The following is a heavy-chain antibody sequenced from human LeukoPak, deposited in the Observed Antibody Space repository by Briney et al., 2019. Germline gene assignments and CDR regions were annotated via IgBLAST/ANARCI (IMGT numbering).Heavy chain of an antibody. D-gene: IGHD6-19*01. J-gene: IGHJ4*02. V-gene: IGHV4-59*12. CDR2: IYYSGNT. Sequence: PSETLSLTCTVSGGSISSYYWSWIRQPPGKGLEWIGYIYYSGNTNYNPSLKSRVTISVDTSKNQFSLKLSSVTAADTAVYYCASLQWLVEPDFDYWGQGTLVTVSS. CDR3: ASLQWLVEPDFDY. CDR1: GGSISSYY.